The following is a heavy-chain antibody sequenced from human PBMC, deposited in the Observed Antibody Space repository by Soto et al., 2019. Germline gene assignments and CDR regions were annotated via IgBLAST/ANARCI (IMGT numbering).Heavy chain of an antibody. V-gene: IGHV5-51*01. CDR1: GYSFTSYW. D-gene: IGHD3-3*01. CDR3: ARLQGITIYPYYYYMDV. Sequence: GESLKISCKGSGYSFTSYWIGWVRQMPGKGLEWMGIIYPGDSDTRYSPSFQGQVTISADKSISTAYLQWSSLKASDTAMYYCARLQGITIYPYYYYMDVWGKGTTVTVSS. J-gene: IGHJ6*03. CDR2: IYPGDSDT.